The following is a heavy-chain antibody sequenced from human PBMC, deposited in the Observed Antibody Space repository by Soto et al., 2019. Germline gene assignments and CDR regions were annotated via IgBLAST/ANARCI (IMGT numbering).Heavy chain of an antibody. V-gene: IGHV5-51*01. J-gene: IGHJ6*03. CDR1: GYSFTSYW. D-gene: IGHD3-10*01. CDR3: ARHHAITMVRGVIPGYYYYYMDV. CDR2: IYPGDSDT. Sequence: GESLKISGKGSGYSFTSYWIGWVRQMPGKGLEWMGIIYPGDSDTRYSPSFQGQVTISADKSISTAYLQWSSLKASDTAMYYCARHHAITMVRGVIPGYYYYYMDVWGKGTTVTVSS.